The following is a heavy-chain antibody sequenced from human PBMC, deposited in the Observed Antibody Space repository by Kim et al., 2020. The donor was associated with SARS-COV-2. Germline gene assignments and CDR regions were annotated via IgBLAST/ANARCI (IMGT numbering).Heavy chain of an antibody. V-gene: IGHV4-30-2*04. CDR3: ARGVWYYGSGSYACDAFDI. D-gene: IGHD3-10*01. Sequence: SRVTISVDTSKNQFSLKLSSVTAADTAVYYCARGVWYYGSGSYACDAFDIWGQGTMVTVSS. J-gene: IGHJ3*02.